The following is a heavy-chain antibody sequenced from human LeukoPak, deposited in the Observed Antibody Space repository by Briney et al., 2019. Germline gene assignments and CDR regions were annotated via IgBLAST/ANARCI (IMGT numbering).Heavy chain of an antibody. Sequence: GGSLRLSCAASGFTVSSNYMSWVRQAPGKGLEWVSVIYSGGNTYYADSVKGRFTISRDNSKNTLYLQMNSLRAEDTAVYYCARNFWGSYYYYGMDVWGQGTTVIVSS. V-gene: IGHV3-53*01. CDR1: GFTVSSNY. J-gene: IGHJ6*02. CDR3: ARNFWGSYYYYGMDV. D-gene: IGHD7-27*01. CDR2: IYSGGNT.